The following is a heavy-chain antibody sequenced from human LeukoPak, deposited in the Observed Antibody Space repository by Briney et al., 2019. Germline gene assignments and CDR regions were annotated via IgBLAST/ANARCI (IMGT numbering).Heavy chain of an antibody. CDR3: AKGDYDFWSGSYNWFDP. J-gene: IGHJ5*02. V-gene: IGHV4-4*08. Sequence: SETLSLTCAVYGGSFSGYYWSWIRPPPGKGLEWIGRIYTSGSTNYNPSLKSRVTISVDTSKNQFSLKLSSVTAADTAVYYCAKGDYDFWSGSYNWFDPWGQGTLVTVSS. CDR2: IYTSGST. D-gene: IGHD3-3*01. CDR1: GGSFSGYY.